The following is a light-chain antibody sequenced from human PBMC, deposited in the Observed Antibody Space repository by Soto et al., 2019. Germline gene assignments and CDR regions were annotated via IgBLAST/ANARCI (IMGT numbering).Light chain of an antibody. J-gene: IGKJ1*01. V-gene: IGKV3-20*01. CDR2: GAS. CDR1: QSVSSY. Sequence: EIVLTQSQCTLSLSPGERATLSCRASQSVSSYLAWYQQKPGQAPRLLIYGASSRATDIPDRFSGSGSGTDFTLTISRLEPEDFAVYYCQQYDTAPRTFGQGTKVEIK. CDR3: QQYDTAPRT.